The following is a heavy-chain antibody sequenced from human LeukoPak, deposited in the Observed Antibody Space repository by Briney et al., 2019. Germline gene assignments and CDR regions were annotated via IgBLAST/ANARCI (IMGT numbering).Heavy chain of an antibody. CDR1: GGSFSCYY. CDR2: INHSGST. D-gene: IGHD1-14*01. Sequence: SETLSLTCAVYGGSFSCYYWSWIRQPPGKGLEWIGEINHSGSTNYNPSLKSRVTISVDTSKNQFSLKLSSVTAADTAVYYCARGKTKKPGPNYYYYYMDVWGKGTTVTVSS. J-gene: IGHJ6*03. CDR3: ARGKTKKPGPNYYYYYMDV. V-gene: IGHV4-34*01.